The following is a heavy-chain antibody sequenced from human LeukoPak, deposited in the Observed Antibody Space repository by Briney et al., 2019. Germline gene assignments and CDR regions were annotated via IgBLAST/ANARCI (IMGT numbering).Heavy chain of an antibody. D-gene: IGHD6-13*01. J-gene: IGHJ5*02. CDR3: ARAELTAAGWFDP. CDR2: IYYSGST. V-gene: IGHV4-31*03. CDR1: GGSISSGGYY. Sequence: PSQTLSLTCTVSGGSISSGGYYWSWIRQHPGKGLEWIGYIYYSGSTYYNPSLKSRVTISVDTSKNQFSLKLSSVTAADTAVYYCARAELTAAGWFDPWGQGTLVTVSS.